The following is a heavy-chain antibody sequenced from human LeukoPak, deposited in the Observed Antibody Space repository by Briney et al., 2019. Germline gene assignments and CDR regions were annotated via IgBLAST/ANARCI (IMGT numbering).Heavy chain of an antibody. CDR1: GFTFSSYA. J-gene: IGHJ4*02. CDR3: ARDHPSTVYFDY. CDR2: ISSSSSYI. D-gene: IGHD4-11*01. Sequence: GGSLRLSCPASGFTFSSYAMSWVRQAPGKGLEWVSSISSSSSYIYYADSVKGRFTISRDNAKNSLYLQMNSLRAEDTAVYYCARDHPSTVYFDYWGQGTLVTVSS. V-gene: IGHV3-21*01.